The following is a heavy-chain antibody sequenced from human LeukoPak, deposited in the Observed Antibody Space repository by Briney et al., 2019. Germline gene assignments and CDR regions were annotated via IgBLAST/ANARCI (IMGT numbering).Heavy chain of an antibody. V-gene: IGHV4-38-2*02. CDR2: IYHSGST. CDR1: GYSISSGYY. CDR3: ARSGYSYGYLSNPYHYHY. J-gene: IGHJ4*02. D-gene: IGHD5-18*01. Sequence: SETLSLTCTVSGYSISSGYYWGWIRQPPGKGLEWIGSIYHSGSTYYNPSLKSRVTISVDTSKNQFSLKLSSVTAADTAVYYCARSGYSYGYLSNPYHYHYWGQGTLVTVSS.